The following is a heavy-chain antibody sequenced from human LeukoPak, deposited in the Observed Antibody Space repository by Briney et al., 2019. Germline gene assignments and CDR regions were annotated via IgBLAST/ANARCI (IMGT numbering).Heavy chain of an antibody. CDR2: ISAYNGNT. D-gene: IGHD2-2*01. CDR3: ARDCSSTSCLEGL. CDR1: GGTFSSYG. Sequence: GASVKVSCKASGGTFSSYGISWVRQAPGQGLEWMGWISAYNGNTNYAQKLQGRVTMTTDTSTSTAYMELRSLRSDDTAVYYCARDCSSTSCLEGLWGQGTLVTVSS. V-gene: IGHV1-18*01. J-gene: IGHJ1*01.